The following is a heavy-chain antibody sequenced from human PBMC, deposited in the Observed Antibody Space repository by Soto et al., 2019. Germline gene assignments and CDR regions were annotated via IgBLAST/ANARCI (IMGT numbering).Heavy chain of an antibody. Sequence: EVQLVESGGGLVQPGGSLRLSCAGSGFTLSDHYIDWVRQAPGKGLEWVGRSRDKAQGYSTAYAASVKGRFTTSRDESKNSVYLQMNSLRDDDTATYYCARLPKGSLVTAWGQGTRVTVSS. CDR2: SRDKAQGYST. D-gene: IGHD2-21*02. CDR3: ARLPKGSLVTA. V-gene: IGHV3-72*01. CDR1: GFTLSDHY. J-gene: IGHJ4*02.